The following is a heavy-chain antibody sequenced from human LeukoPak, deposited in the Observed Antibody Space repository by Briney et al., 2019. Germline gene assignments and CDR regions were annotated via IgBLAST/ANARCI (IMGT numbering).Heavy chain of an antibody. Sequence: SQTLSLTWTVSGGSISSDSYYWVWIPQPAGKGLEWIGRIYTSGSTYYNPSLKSRVTISVDTAKNPFSLKLSSVTAADTAVYYCARGYLYSSSSHYFDYWGQGTLVTVSS. CDR3: ARGYLYSSSSHYFDY. CDR2: IYTSGST. CDR1: GGSISSDSYY. D-gene: IGHD6-6*01. V-gene: IGHV4-61*02. J-gene: IGHJ4*02.